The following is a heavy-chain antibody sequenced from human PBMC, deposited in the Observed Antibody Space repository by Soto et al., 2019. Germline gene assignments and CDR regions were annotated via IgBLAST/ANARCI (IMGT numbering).Heavy chain of an antibody. Sequence: QVQLQEAGPGLVKPSQTLSLTCTVSGASISTGDSYWSWIRQPPGKGLEWIGSSHNRGSTHYNPSLRARVTMSVDTSKNQFALTLSSVTATDTAVYFCAREIRYCTNGVCHAYGMDVWGQGTTVTVSS. D-gene: IGHD2-8*01. J-gene: IGHJ6*02. CDR2: SHNRGST. CDR1: GASISTGDSY. V-gene: IGHV4-30-4*01. CDR3: AREIRYCTNGVCHAYGMDV.